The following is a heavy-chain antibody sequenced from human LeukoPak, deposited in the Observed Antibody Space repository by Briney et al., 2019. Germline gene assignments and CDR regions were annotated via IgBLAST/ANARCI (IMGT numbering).Heavy chain of an antibody. Sequence: SETLSLTCIVSGDSISSSGFYWGWIRQPPGKGLDWIGSFFYSGNTYYSPSLQSRVSISVDTSKNQFSLKLSSVTAADTAVYYCARCLHPTYYFDYWGQGTLVTVSS. CDR1: GDSISSSGFY. D-gene: IGHD5/OR15-5a*01. J-gene: IGHJ4*02. V-gene: IGHV4-39*01. CDR3: ARCLHPTYYFDY. CDR2: FFYSGNT.